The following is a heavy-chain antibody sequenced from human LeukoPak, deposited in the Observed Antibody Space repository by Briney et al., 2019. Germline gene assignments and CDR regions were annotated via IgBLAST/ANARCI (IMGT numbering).Heavy chain of an antibody. J-gene: IGHJ4*02. CDR1: GFTFTSYW. CDR2: IKQDGSEK. D-gene: IGHD3-3*01. CDR3: ARDYDFWSGYFDY. Sequence: GGSLRLSCAASGFTFTSYWMSWVRQAPGKGLEWVANIKQDGSEKYYVDSVKGRFTISRDNAKNSLYLQMNSLRAEDTAVYYCARDYDFWSGYFDYWGQGTLVTVSS. V-gene: IGHV3-7*01.